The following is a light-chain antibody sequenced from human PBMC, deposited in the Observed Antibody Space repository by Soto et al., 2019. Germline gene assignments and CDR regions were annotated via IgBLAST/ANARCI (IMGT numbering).Light chain of an antibody. V-gene: IGKV3-11*01. J-gene: IGKJ4*01. Sequence: EIVLTQSPATLSLSPRERATLSCRASQSVSSYLAWYQQKPGQAPRLLIYDASNRATGIPARFSGSGSGTDFTLTISSLEPEDFAVYYCQQRSNWPLTFGGGTRWIS. CDR2: DAS. CDR3: QQRSNWPLT. CDR1: QSVSSY.